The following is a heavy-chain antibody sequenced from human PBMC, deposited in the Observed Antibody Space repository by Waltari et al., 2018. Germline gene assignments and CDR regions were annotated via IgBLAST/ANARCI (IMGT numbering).Heavy chain of an antibody. CDR3: ARWVGYGDLYFFDY. V-gene: IGHV4-38-2*01. D-gene: IGHD4-17*01. J-gene: IGHJ4*02. CDR1: GYSISIGYY. CDR2: IYHSGGT. Sequence: QVQLQESGPGLVTPSETLSPTCAVSGYSISIGYYWGWIRQPPGKGLEWIGRIYHSGGTYYNPSLKSRVTISVDTSKNQFSLKLSSVTAADTAVYYCARWVGYGDLYFFDYWGQGTLVTVSS.